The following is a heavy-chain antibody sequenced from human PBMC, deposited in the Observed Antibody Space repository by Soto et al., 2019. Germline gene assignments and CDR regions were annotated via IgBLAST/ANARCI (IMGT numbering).Heavy chain of an antibody. J-gene: IGHJ5*02. CDR2: INHSGST. D-gene: IGHD6-6*01. Sequence: SETLSLTCAVYGGSFSGYYWSWIRQPPGKGLEWIGEINHSGSTNYNPSLKSRVTISVDTSKNQFSQKLSTVTAADTAVYYCARGRSSARLRWFDPWGQGTLVTVSS. CDR1: GGSFSGYY. CDR3: ARGRSSARLRWFDP. V-gene: IGHV4-34*01.